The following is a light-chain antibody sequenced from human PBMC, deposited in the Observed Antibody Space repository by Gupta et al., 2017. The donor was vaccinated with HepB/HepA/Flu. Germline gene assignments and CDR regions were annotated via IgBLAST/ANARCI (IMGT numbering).Light chain of an antibody. V-gene: IGKV1-39*01. Sequence: DIPMTPSPSSLSASVGDRVTITCRASQSISTYLSWYQQKPGKAPKLLIYAASNLQSGVPSRFSGSGSGTDFTLTISRLHPEDFATYYCQQNNNDPWTFGQGTKVEIK. CDR3: QQNNNDPWT. CDR1: QSISTY. CDR2: AAS. J-gene: IGKJ1*01.